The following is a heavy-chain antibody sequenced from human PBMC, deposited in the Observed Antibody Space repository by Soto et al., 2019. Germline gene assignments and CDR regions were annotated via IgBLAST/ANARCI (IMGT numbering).Heavy chain of an antibody. J-gene: IGHJ4*02. D-gene: IGHD2-21*02. CDR1: GYTFTSNA. CDR3: ARSIVVVTALHY. Sequence: ASVKVSCKASGYTFTSNAMHWVRQAPGQRLEWMGWINAGNGNTKYSQKFQGRVTITRDTSASTAYMELSSLRSEDTAVYYCARSIVVVTALHYWGQGTLVTVSS. CDR2: INAGNGNT. V-gene: IGHV1-3*01.